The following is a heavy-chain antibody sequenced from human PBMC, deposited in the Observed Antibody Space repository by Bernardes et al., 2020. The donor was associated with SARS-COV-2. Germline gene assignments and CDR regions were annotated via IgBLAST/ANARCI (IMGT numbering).Heavy chain of an antibody. J-gene: IGHJ3*02. Sequence: ASVKVSCKASGYTFTGYYMHWVRQAPGQGLEWMGRINPNSGGTNYAQKFQGRVTMTRDTSISTAYMELSRLRSDDTVVYYCARGGFYYDSSGYPDAFDIWGQGTMVTVSS. V-gene: IGHV1-2*05. CDR2: INPNSGGT. CDR3: ARGGFYYDSSGYPDAFDI. D-gene: IGHD3-22*01. CDR1: GYTFTGYY.